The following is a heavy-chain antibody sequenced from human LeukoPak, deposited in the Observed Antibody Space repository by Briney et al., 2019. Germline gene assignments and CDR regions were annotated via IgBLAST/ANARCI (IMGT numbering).Heavy chain of an antibody. Sequence: SETLSLTCTVSGGSISSSSYYWGWIRQPPSKGLEWIGNIYYDGSTYDNPSLKSRVTMSIDTSKNQFSLKLTSVTAADTAVYYCARGRRYGYYFDYWGQGTLVTVSS. CDR3: ARGRRYGYYFDY. CDR1: GGSISSSSYY. CDR2: IYYDGST. V-gene: IGHV4-39*07. J-gene: IGHJ4*02. D-gene: IGHD3-10*01.